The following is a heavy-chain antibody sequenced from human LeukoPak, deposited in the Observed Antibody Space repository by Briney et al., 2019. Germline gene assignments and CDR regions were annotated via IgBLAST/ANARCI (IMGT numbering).Heavy chain of an antibody. CDR3: AKAKRGYYDSSGYYDYYYGMDV. CDR1: GFTFSSYA. D-gene: IGHD3-22*01. CDR2: ISGSGGST. V-gene: IGHV3-23*01. Sequence: QPGGSLRLSCAASGFTFSSYAVSWVRQAPGKGLEWVSAISGSGGSTYYADSVKGRFTISRDNSKNTLYLQMNSLRAEDTAVYYCAKAKRGYYDSSGYYDYYYGMDVWGQGTTVTVSS. J-gene: IGHJ6*02.